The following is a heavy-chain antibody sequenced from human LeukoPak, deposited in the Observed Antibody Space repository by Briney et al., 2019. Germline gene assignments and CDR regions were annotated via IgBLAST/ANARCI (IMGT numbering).Heavy chain of an antibody. D-gene: IGHD6-19*01. V-gene: IGHV3-74*01. CDR1: GFTLSNSW. CDR2: INMDGSTT. J-gene: IGHJ4*02. CDR3: VRSVSGWYGFFDY. Sequence: PGGSLRLSCVASGFTLSNSWMHWVRQAPGKGLVWVSRINMDGSTTNYADSVRGRFTISRDNAKNTLHLQMNSLRAEDTAMYYCVRSVSGWYGFFDYWGQGTLVTLSS.